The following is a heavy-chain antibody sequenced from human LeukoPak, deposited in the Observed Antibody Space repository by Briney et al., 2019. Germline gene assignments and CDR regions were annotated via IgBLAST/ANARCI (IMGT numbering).Heavy chain of an antibody. CDR3: ARGLRYPDY. CDR2: INHSGST. J-gene: IGHJ4*02. D-gene: IGHD1-14*01. V-gene: IGHV4-34*01. Sequence: PSGTLSLTCAVYGGSFSGYYWSWIRQPPGKGLEWIGEINHSGSTNYNPSLKSRVTISVDTSKNQFSLKLSSVTAADTAVYYCARGLRYPDYWGQGTLVTVSS. CDR1: GGSFSGYY.